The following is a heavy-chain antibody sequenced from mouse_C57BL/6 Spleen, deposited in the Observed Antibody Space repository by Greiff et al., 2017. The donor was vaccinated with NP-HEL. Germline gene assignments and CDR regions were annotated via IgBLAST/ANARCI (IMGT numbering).Heavy chain of an antibody. D-gene: IGHD2-5*01. CDR1: GFSFNTYA. Sequence: EVQLVESGGGLVQPKGSLKLSCAASGFSFNTYAMNWVRQAPGKGLEWVARIRSKSNNYATYYADSVKDRFTISRDDSESMLYLQMNNLKTEDTAMYYCVSSNYEGVYYAMDYWGQGTSVTVSS. CDR2: IRSKSNNYAT. CDR3: VSSNYEGVYYAMDY. J-gene: IGHJ4*01. V-gene: IGHV10-1*01.